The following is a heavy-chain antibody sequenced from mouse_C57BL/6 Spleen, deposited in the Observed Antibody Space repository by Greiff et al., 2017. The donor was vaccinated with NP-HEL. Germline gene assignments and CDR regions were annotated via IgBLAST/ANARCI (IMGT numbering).Heavy chain of an antibody. D-gene: IGHD1-3*01. CDR3: ARRGRLKRDFYAMDD. CDR2: INPNNGGT. J-gene: IGHJ4*01. Sequence: EVQLQQSGPELVKPGASVKIPCKASGYTFTDYNMDWVKQSHGKSLEWIGDINPNNGGTIYNQKFKGKATLTVDKSSSTAYMELRSLTSEDTAVYYCARRGRLKRDFYAMDDWGQGTSVTVSS. CDR1: GYTFTDYN. V-gene: IGHV1-18*01.